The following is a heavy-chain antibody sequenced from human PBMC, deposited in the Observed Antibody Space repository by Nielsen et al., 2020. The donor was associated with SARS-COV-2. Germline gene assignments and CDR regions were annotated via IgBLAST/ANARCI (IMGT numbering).Heavy chain of an antibody. CDR3: ARGGYNIYDFDY. V-gene: IGHV4-61*01. D-gene: IGHD5-24*01. Sequence: SETLSLTCTVSGVSVSSGSYFWSWIRQPPGKRLEWIGYMFYIGTANYNPSFQSRVNISVDTSKNQFSLTLSSVTAADTAIYYCARGGYNIYDFDYWGRGTLVTVSS. CDR1: GVSVSSGSYF. J-gene: IGHJ4*02. CDR2: MFYIGTA.